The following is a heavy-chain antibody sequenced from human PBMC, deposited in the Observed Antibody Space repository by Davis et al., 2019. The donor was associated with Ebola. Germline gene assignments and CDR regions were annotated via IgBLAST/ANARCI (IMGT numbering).Heavy chain of an antibody. J-gene: IGHJ2*01. CDR2: ISSSSSTI. CDR3: AKREESSTWSHPYFDL. D-gene: IGHD6-6*01. V-gene: IGHV3-48*01. Sequence: PGGSLRLSCAASGFTFSSYSMNWVRQAPGKGLEWVSYISSSSSTISYADSVKGRFTISRDNAKNSLYLQMNSLRAEDMAVYYCAKREESSTWSHPYFDLWGRGTLVTVFS. CDR1: GFTFSSYS.